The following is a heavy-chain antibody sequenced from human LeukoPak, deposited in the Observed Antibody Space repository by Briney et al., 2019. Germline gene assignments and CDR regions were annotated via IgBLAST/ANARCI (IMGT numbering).Heavy chain of an antibody. CDR2: IYTSGST. CDR3: GRCAGGLTHYYYMDV. J-gene: IGHJ6*03. Sequence: PSQTLSLTFTVSGGSISSGSYYWSWIRQPAGKGLEWIGRIYTSGSTNYNPSLKSRVTISVDTSKNQFSLKLSSVTAADTAVYYCGRCAGGLTHYYYMDVWGKGTTVTVSS. V-gene: IGHV4-61*02. D-gene: IGHD2-8*02. CDR1: GGSISSGSYY.